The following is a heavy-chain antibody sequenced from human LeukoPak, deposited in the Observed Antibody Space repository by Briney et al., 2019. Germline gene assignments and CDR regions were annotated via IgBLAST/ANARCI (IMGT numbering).Heavy chain of an antibody. CDR3: AKGRHFDWGPGAFDM. J-gene: IGHJ3*02. CDR1: GFPFSSYA. D-gene: IGHD3-9*01. V-gene: IGHV3-23*01. CDR2: ISVNGGST. Sequence: GGSLRLSCAGSGFPFSSYAMSWVRQAPGKGLEWVSGISVNGGSTYYADSVKGRFTISRDISRNTVYLQMNSLRAEDTAVYYCAKGRHFDWGPGAFDMWGQGTMVTVSS.